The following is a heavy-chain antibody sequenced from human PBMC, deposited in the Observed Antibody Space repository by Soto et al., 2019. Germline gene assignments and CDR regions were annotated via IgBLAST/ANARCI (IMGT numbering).Heavy chain of an antibody. CDR2: IYYSGST. J-gene: IGHJ4*02. Sequence: QVQLQESGPGLVKPSQTLSLTCTVSGGSISSGGYYWSWIRQHPGKGLEWIGYIYYSGSTYYNPSLKRRVTISVDTSKNQFSLKLSSVTAADTAVYYCARVQVGYCSGGSCLTSAPFDYWGQGTLVTVSS. CDR1: GGSISSGGYY. D-gene: IGHD2-15*01. V-gene: IGHV4-31*03. CDR3: ARVQVGYCSGGSCLTSAPFDY.